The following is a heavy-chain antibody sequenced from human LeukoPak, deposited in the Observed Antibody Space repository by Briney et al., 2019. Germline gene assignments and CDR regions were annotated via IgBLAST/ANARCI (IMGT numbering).Heavy chain of an antibody. CDR3: TKRQGPTSGSYDYFDP. D-gene: IGHD1-26*01. V-gene: IGHV4-4*09. CDR2: IHSSGYT. J-gene: IGHJ5*02. CDR1: GGSISGNY. Sequence: SETLSLTCTVSGGSISGNYWSWIRQPPGQGLEWIAYIHSSGYTNYNPSLKSRVTISVDTSNNQFSLKVTSVAAADTAMYYCTKRQGPTSGSYDYFDPWGQGALVTVSS.